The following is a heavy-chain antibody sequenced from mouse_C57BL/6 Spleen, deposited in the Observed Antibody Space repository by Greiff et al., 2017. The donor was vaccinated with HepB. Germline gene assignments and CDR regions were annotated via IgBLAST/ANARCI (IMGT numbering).Heavy chain of an antibody. CDR3: ARDYYGSSPWFAY. V-gene: IGHV1-69*01. CDR1: GYTFTSYW. CDR2: IDPSDSYT. J-gene: IGHJ3*01. D-gene: IGHD1-1*01. Sequence: QVQLQQPGAELVMPGASVKLSCKASGYTFTSYWMHWVKQRPGQGLEWIGEIDPSDSYTNYNQKFKGKSTLTVDKSSSTDYMQLSSLTSEDSAVYYCARDYYGSSPWFAYWGQGTLVTVSA.